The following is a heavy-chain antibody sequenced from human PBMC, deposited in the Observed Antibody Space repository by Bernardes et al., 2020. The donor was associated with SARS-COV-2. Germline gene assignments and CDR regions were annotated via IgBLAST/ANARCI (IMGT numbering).Heavy chain of an antibody. V-gene: IGHV1-18*01. CDR3: AQAYCGGDCYVLPSAALNY. J-gene: IGHJ4*02. CDR2: ISGYNDNT. Sequence: ASVKVSCKASRYSFNTYAISWVRQAPGQGLEWMGWISGYNDNTNYAQKFQGRVTMTTDTSTSTFYMELRSLKSDDTAVYYCAQAYCGGDCYVLPSAALNYWGQGTLVTVSS. CDR1: RYSFNTYA. D-gene: IGHD2-21*02.